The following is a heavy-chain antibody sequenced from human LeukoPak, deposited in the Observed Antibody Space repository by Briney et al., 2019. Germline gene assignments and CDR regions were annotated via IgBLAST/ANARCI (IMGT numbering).Heavy chain of an antibody. CDR1: GFTFSSYE. Sequence: GGSLRLSCAASGFTFSSYEMNWVRQAPGKGLEWVSAISGSGGSTYYADSVKGRFTISRGNSKNTLYLQMNSLRAEDTAVYYCAKEMYSSSWPYYFDYWGQGTLVTVSS. V-gene: IGHV3-23*01. CDR3: AKEMYSSSWPYYFDY. J-gene: IGHJ4*02. CDR2: ISGSGGST. D-gene: IGHD6-13*01.